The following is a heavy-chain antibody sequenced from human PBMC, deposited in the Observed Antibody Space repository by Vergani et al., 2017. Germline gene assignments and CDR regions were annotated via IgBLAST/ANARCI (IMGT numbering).Heavy chain of an antibody. CDR2: INPNSGGT. D-gene: IGHD3-22*01. J-gene: IGHJ4*02. CDR1: GYTFTGYY. CDR3: ARGMIVVVITGLFEDY. V-gene: IGHV1-2*02. Sequence: QVQLVQSGAEVKKPGASVKVSCKASGYTFTGYYMHWVRQAPGQGLEWMGWINPNSGGTNYAQKFQGRVTMTRDTSISTAYMELSRLRSDDTAVYYWARGMIVVVITGLFEDYWGQGTLVTVSS.